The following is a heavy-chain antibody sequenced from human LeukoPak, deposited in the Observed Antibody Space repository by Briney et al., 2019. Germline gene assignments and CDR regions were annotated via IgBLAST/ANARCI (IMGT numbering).Heavy chain of an antibody. V-gene: IGHV3-74*03. Sequence: GGSLRLSCAASGFTFRSYIMLCVRQVSGKGPVWVARISSDGGHTMYADSVKGRFTISRDNAKNTLDLQMNSLRVEDTAVYYCVRDGNYDLDVWGQGTTVTVSS. CDR2: ISSDGGHT. CDR3: VRDGNYDLDV. CDR1: GFTFRSYI. D-gene: IGHD3-3*01. J-gene: IGHJ6*02.